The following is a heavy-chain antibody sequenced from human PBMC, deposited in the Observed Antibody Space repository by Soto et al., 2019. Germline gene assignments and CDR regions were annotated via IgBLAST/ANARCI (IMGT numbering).Heavy chain of an antibody. CDR2: ISPNSGAT. J-gene: IGHJ3*02. D-gene: IGHD6-13*01. CDR3: ARMDSSSWYGLGAFDI. CDR1: GYSFTAYY. Sequence: ASVKVSCKASGYSFTAYYMHWVRQAPGQGLEWMGWISPNSGATGYAQKFQGRVTMTRNTSISTAYMELSSLRSEDTAVYYCARMDSSSWYGLGAFDIWGQGTMVTVSS. V-gene: IGHV1-8*02.